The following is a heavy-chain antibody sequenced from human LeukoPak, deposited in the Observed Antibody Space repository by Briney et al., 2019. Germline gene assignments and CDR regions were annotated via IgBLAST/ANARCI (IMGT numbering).Heavy chain of an antibody. Sequence: ASVKVSCKASGYTFTGYYMHWVRQAPGQGLEWMGWINPNSGGTNYAQKFQGRVTMTRDTSISTAYMELSRLRSYDTAVYYCARDYYDSSGYYHNWFDPWGQGTLVTVSS. D-gene: IGHD3-22*01. CDR1: GYTFTGYY. J-gene: IGHJ5*02. CDR3: ARDYYDSSGYYHNWFDP. CDR2: INPNSGGT. V-gene: IGHV1-2*02.